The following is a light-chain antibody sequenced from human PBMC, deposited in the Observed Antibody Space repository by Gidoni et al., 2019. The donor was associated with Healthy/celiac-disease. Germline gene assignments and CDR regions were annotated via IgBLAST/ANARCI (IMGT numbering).Light chain of an antibody. V-gene: IGKV1-27*01. CDR3: QKYNSAPPVT. CDR2: AAS. J-gene: IGKJ4*01. Sequence: DMKMTQSPSSLSAAVGDRVTITCRASQGISNYLAWYQQKPGKVPKLLIYAASTLQSGVPSRFSGSGSGTDFTLTISSLQPEDVATYYCQKYNSAPPVTFGGGTKVEIK. CDR1: QGISNY.